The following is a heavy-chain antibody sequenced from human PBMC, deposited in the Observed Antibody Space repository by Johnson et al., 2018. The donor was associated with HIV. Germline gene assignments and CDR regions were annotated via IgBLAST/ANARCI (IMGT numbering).Heavy chain of an antibody. Sequence: QVLLVESGGGVVRPGGSLRLSCAASGFTFDDYGMSWVRQAPGKGLEWVAFIRYDGSNKYYADSVKGRFTISRDNSKNTLYLQMNSLRAEDTAVYYCARSLGVVGAIGKGAFDIWGQGTMVTVSS. J-gene: IGHJ3*02. D-gene: IGHD1-26*01. CDR2: IRYDGSNK. V-gene: IGHV3-30*02. CDR3: ARSLGVVGAIGKGAFDI. CDR1: GFTFDDYG.